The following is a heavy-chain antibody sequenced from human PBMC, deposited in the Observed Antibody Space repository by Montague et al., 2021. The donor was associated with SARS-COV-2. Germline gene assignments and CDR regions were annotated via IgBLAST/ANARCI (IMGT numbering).Heavy chain of an antibody. Sequence: SVKVSCKASGYIFSSYSISWVRQAPVHGLEWMGWISTYDYKTNYXQMVQGRVTVTTDTSTSTVYMELRSLRSDDTAVYYCARDWYCRGGRCHNTFDIWGQGTLVTVSS. CDR1: GYIFSSYS. D-gene: IGHD2-15*01. CDR3: ARDWYCRGGRCHNTFDI. J-gene: IGHJ3*02. CDR2: ISTYDYKT. V-gene: IGHV1-18*01.